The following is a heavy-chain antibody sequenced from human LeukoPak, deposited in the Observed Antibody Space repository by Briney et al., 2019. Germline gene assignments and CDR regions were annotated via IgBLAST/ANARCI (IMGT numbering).Heavy chain of an antibody. Sequence: ASVKVSCKVSGYTLTELSMHWVRQAPGKGLEWMGGFDPEDGETIYAQKFQGRVTMTEDTSTDTAYMELSSLRSEDTAVYYCARDLWRAESRPSHFDLWGRGTLVTVSS. V-gene: IGHV1-24*01. J-gene: IGHJ2*01. D-gene: IGHD3-10*01. CDR1: GYTLTELS. CDR3: ARDLWRAESRPSHFDL. CDR2: FDPEDGET.